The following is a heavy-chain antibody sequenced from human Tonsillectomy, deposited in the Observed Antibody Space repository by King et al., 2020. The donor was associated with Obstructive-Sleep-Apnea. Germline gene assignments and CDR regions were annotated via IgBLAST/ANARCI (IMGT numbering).Heavy chain of an antibody. Sequence: VQLVESGGGVVQPGRSLRLSCAASAFTFATYGMHWVRQAPGKGLEWVAFIRDDGSNKYYADSVKGRFTISRDNSKNMLYLQTNSLRAEDTAVYYCAGDRWATGDYGSYYYGMDVWGQGTTVTVSS. J-gene: IGHJ6*02. CDR3: AGDRWATGDYGSYYYGMDV. CDR1: AFTFATYG. D-gene: IGHD7-27*01. V-gene: IGHV3-30*02. CDR2: IRDDGSNK.